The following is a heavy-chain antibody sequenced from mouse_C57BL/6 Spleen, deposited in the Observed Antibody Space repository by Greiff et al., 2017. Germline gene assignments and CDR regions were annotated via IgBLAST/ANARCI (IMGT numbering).Heavy chain of an antibody. Sequence: QVQLQQPGAELVKPGASVKLSCKASGYTFTSYWMHWVKQRPGQGLEWIGMIHPNSGSTNYNEKFKSKATLTVDKSSSTAYMQLSSLTSEDSAVYYCARDRSAMVTPTGYYFDYWGQGTTLTVSS. D-gene: IGHD2-2*01. CDR3: ARDRSAMVTPTGYYFDY. J-gene: IGHJ2*01. V-gene: IGHV1-64*01. CDR2: IHPNSGST. CDR1: GYTFTSYW.